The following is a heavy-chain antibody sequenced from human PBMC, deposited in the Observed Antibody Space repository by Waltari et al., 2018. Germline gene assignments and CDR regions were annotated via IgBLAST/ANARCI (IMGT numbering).Heavy chain of an antibody. CDR2: RDQDGSEK. Sequence: EVPLVESGGGLVQPGGSLRLSCAASGFTFSNFWMSWVRQAPGRGLEWVANRDQDGSEKYYVDFLKGRFTIAGDNARNSLYLHMNSLRADETAVYYCARYYDGSGNDDHFDYWGQGTLVTVSS. J-gene: IGHJ4*02. V-gene: IGHV3-7*01. D-gene: IGHD3-22*01. CDR3: ARYYDGSGNDDHFDY. CDR1: GFTFSNFW.